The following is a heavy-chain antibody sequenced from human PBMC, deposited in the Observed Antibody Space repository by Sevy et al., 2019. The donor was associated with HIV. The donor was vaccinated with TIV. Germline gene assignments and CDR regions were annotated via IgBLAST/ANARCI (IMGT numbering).Heavy chain of an antibody. CDR1: GGSITTYY. CDR3: AREATGAFDY. Sequence: SETLSLTCTVSGGSITTYYWSWIRQPPGKGLEWIGYIQYSGRTNYNPSLKSRLTISVDTSKNQFSLKLTSVTAADTAVYYWAREATGAFDYWGQGTLATVSS. D-gene: IGHD5-12*01. CDR2: IQYSGRT. V-gene: IGHV4-59*01. J-gene: IGHJ4*02.